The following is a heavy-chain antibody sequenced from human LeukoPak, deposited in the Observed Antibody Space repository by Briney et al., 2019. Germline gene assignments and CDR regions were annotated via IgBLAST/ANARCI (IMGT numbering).Heavy chain of an antibody. CDR3: ATRITMVRGVLDY. CDR2: ISGSGGST. V-gene: IGHV3-23*01. Sequence: GGSLRLSCAASGFTFSSYAMSWVRQAPGKGLEWVSAISGSGGSTYYADSVKGRFTISRDNSKNTLYLQVNSLRAEDTAVYYCATRITMVRGVLDYWGQGTLVTVSS. J-gene: IGHJ4*02. D-gene: IGHD3-10*01. CDR1: GFTFSSYA.